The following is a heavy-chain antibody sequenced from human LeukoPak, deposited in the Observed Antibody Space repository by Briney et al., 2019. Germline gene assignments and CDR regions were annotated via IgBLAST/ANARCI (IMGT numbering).Heavy chain of an antibody. V-gene: IGHV3-11*01. D-gene: IGHD3-22*01. CDR1: GFTFSDSY. Sequence: GGSLRLSCAASGFTFSDSYMTWIRQAPGKGLEWVSYISHTGTSMFYGDSVKGRFTISRDNVKNSLYLQMNSPRAEDTAVYYCARYCYDSSGHYYFDYWGQGTLVTVSS. CDR3: ARYCYDSSGHYYFDY. J-gene: IGHJ4*02. CDR2: ISHTGTSM.